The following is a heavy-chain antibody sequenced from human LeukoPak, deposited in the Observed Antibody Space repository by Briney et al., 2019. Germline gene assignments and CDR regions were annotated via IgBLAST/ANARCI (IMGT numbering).Heavy chain of an antibody. CDR2: ISSSSSYI. CDR3: ARAYEQQLVLDY. V-gene: IGHV3-21*01. J-gene: IGHJ4*02. Sequence: GGSLRLSCAASGFTFSSYSMNWVRQAPGNGLEWVSSISSSSSYIYYADSVKGRFTISRDNAKNSLYLQMNSLRAEDTAVYYCARAYEQQLVLDYWGQGTLVTVSS. CDR1: GFTFSSYS. D-gene: IGHD6-13*01.